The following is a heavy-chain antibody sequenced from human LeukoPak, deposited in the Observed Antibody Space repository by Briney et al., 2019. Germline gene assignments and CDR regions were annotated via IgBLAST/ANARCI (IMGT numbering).Heavy chain of an antibody. J-gene: IGHJ4*02. V-gene: IGHV3-21*01. Sequence: GGSLRLSCAASGFTFSSYSMNWVRQAPGKGLEWVSSISSSSSYIYYADSVKGRFTISRDNAKNSLYLQMNSLRAEDTAVYYCARDSDIVVVVDWGQGTLVTVSS. D-gene: IGHD2-15*01. CDR3: ARDSDIVVVVD. CDR2: ISSSSSYI. CDR1: GFTFSSYS.